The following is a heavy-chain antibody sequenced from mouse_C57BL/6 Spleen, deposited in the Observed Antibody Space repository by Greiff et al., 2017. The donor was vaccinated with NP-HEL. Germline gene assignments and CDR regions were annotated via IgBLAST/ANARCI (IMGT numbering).Heavy chain of an antibody. CDR1: GFTFSDYG. Sequence: EVQLVESGGGLVKPGGSLKLSCAASGFTFSDYGMNWVRQAPEKGLEWVAYISSGSSTIYYADTVKGRFTISRDNAKNTLFLQMTSLRSEDTAMYYCARGLLSFAYWGQGTLVTVSA. D-gene: IGHD3-1*01. CDR3: ARGLLSFAY. J-gene: IGHJ3*01. CDR2: ISSGSSTI. V-gene: IGHV5-17*01.